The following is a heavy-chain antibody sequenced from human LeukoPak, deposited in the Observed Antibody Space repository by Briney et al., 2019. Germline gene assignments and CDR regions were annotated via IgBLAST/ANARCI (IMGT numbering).Heavy chain of an antibody. D-gene: IGHD5-18*01. CDR3: ARVPRGYSYGQVDY. CDR2: IYYSGST. CDR1: GGSISSSY. J-gene: IGHJ4*02. V-gene: IGHV4-59*01. Sequence: SETLSLTCTVSGGSISSSYWSWIRQPPGKGLEWIGYIYYSGSTNYNPSLKSRVTISVDTSKNQFSLKLSSVTAADTAVYYCARVPRGYSYGQVDYWGQGTLVTVSS.